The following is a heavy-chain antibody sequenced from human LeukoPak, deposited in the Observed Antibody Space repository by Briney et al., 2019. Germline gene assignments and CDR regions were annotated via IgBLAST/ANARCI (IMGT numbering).Heavy chain of an antibody. CDR2: ISSISYI. J-gene: IGHJ4*02. D-gene: IGHD4-17*01. CDR1: GFTFSSYS. CDR3: ARDQYGDYALDY. Sequence: GGSLRLSCAASGFTFSSYSMNWVRQAPGKGLEWVSSISSISYIYYADSVKGRFTISRDTAKNSLYLQMNSLRAEDTDVYYCARDQYGDYALDYWGQGTLVTVPS. V-gene: IGHV3-21*01.